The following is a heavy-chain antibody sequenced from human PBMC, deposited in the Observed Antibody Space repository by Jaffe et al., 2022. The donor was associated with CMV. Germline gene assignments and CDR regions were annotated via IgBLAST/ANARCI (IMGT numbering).Heavy chain of an antibody. CDR1: GGSISSSSYY. D-gene: IGHD3-3*01. CDR2: IYYSGST. V-gene: IGHV4-39*01. J-gene: IGHJ4*02. CDR3: ARRGGGFLEWSIDY. Sequence: QLQLQESGPGLVKPSETLSLTCTVSGGSISSSSYYWGWIRQPPGKGLEWIGSIYYSGSTYYNPSLKSRVTISVDTSKNQFSLKLSSVTAADTAVYYCARRGGGFLEWSIDYWGQGTLVTVSS.